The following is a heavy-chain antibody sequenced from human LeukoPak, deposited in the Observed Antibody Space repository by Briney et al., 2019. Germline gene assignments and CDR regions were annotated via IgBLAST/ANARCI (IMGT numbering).Heavy chain of an antibody. Sequence: SETLSLTCTVSGYSISSGYYWGWIRQPPGKGLEWIGSIYHSGSTYYNPSLKSRVTISVDTSKNQFSLKLSSVTAADTAVYYCARGYGDFRVEGRYFHSWGQGTLVTVSS. CDR3: ARGYGDFRVEGRYFHS. V-gene: IGHV4-38-2*02. J-gene: IGHJ4*02. CDR1: GYSISSGYY. CDR2: IYHSGST. D-gene: IGHD4-17*01.